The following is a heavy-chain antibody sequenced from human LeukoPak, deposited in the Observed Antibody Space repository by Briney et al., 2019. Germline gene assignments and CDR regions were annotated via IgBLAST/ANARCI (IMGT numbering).Heavy chain of an antibody. D-gene: IGHD4-23*01. CDR1: GGSISSSNYY. Sequence: SETLSFTYTVSGGSISSSNYYWGWIRQPPGKGLEWIGSIYYSGSPYYNPSLKSRVTISVDTSKKQFSLKLSSVTAADTAVYYCATLTTVVTAYYFDHWGQGTLVTVSS. CDR2: IYYSGSP. CDR3: ATLTTVVTAYYFDH. J-gene: IGHJ4*02. V-gene: IGHV4-39*01.